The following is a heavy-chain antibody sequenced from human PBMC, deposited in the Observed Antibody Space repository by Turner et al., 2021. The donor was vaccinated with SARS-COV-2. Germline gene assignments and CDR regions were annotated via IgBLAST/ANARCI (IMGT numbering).Heavy chain of an antibody. Sequence: QLQLQESGPGLVKPSETLSLPCTVSGRPISSSRYYWGWIRHPPGKGLEWIGSIYYSGSTYYNPALKSRVTISEDTSKNQFSQKLSSVTEADTALYYCARLPVGYYGAGSYDHYGMDVWGQGTTGTVSS. J-gene: IGHJ6*02. D-gene: IGHD3-10*01. CDR3: ARLPVGYYGAGSYDHYGMDV. CDR1: GRPISSSRYY. CDR2: IYYSGST. V-gene: IGHV4-39*01.